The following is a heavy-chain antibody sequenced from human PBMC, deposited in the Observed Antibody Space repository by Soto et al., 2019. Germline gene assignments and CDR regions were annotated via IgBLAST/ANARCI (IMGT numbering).Heavy chain of an antibody. V-gene: IGHV6-1*01. CDR3: ARSGNEGAVDY. CDR2: TYYRSKWYN. CDR1: GVSVSSKSAA. D-gene: IGHD1-26*01. Sequence: SRTLSLTCVISGVSVSSKSAAWNWSRQSPSRGLEWLERTYYRSKWYNEYAVSLKSRIIINPDTSKNQFSLQLNSVTPEDTAVYYCARSGNEGAVDYWGQGTLVTVSS. J-gene: IGHJ4*02.